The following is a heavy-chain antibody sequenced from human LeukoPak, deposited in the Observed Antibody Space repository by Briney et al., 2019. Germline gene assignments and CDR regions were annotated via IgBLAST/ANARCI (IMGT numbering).Heavy chain of an antibody. V-gene: IGHV3-48*04. D-gene: IGHD3-22*01. CDR3: ARDAQYYYDSSGYFHFDY. CDR1: GFTFSSYS. J-gene: IGHJ4*02. CDR2: ISSSSTI. Sequence: GGSLRLSCAASGFTFSSYSMNWVRQAPGKGLEWVSYISSSSTIYYADSVKGRFTISRDNAKNSLYLQMNSLRAEDTAVYYCARDAQYYYDSSGYFHFDYWGQGTLVTVSS.